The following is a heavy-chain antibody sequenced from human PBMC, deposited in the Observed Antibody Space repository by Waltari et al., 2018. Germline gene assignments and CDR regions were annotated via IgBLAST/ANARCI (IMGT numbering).Heavy chain of an antibody. D-gene: IGHD2-15*01. CDR3: TRRPYSTGWVWFDP. CDR2: IYYSGIT. CDR1: GTSITRSAYH. J-gene: IGHJ5*02. Sequence: QLLLQESGPGLVKPSEPLSLTCSVSGTSITRSAYHWAWIRHSPGKKLEWIGSIYYSGITYYNPSVDRRVTMSVDTSQNQFSLRLSSVTAADTGVYYCTRRPYSTGWVWFDPWGQGTLVTVSS. V-gene: IGHV4-39*01.